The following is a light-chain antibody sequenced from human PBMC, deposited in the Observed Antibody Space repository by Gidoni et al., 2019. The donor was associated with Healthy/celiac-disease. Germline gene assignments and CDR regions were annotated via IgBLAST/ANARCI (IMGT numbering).Light chain of an antibody. Sequence: DIQMTQSPSTLSASVGDRVTITCRASQSISSWLAWYQQKPGKAPKLLIYDASSLESGVPSRFSGSGSGTEFTLTISSLQPDDFATYYCQQYNSRTFXXXTKVEIK. V-gene: IGKV1-5*01. CDR1: QSISSW. CDR3: QQYNSRT. CDR2: DAS. J-gene: IGKJ1*01.